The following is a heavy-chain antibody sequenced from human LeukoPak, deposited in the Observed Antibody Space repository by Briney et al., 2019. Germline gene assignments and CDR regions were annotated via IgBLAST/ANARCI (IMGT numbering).Heavy chain of an antibody. V-gene: IGHV1-69*01. CDR2: IIPIFGTA. CDR1: GGTFSSYA. Sequence: SVKVSCKASGGTFSSYAISWVRQAPGQGLEWMGGIIPIFGTANYAQKFQGRVTITADESTSTAYMELSSLRPEDTAVYYCASGYCSGGSCHRGWFDPWGQGTLVTVSS. CDR3: ASGYCSGGSCHRGWFDP. D-gene: IGHD2-15*01. J-gene: IGHJ5*02.